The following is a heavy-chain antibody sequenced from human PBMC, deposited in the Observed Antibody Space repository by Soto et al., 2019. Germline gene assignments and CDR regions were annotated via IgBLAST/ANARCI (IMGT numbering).Heavy chain of an antibody. Sequence: GASVKVSCKASGGTFSSYAISWVRQAPGQGLEWMGGIIPIFGTANCAQKFQGRVTITADESTSTAYMELSSLRSEDTAVYYCARDLSGTWIQLWPRGVWFDPWGQGTLVTVSS. D-gene: IGHD5-18*01. J-gene: IGHJ5*02. CDR1: GGTFSSYA. CDR3: ARDLSGTWIQLWPRGVWFDP. CDR2: IIPIFGTA. V-gene: IGHV1-69*13.